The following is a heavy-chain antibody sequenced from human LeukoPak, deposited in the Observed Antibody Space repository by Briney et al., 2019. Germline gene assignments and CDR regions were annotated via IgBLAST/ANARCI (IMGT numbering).Heavy chain of an antibody. D-gene: IGHD3-10*01. Sequence: NPGGSLRLSCAASGFTFSSYEMNWVRQAPGKGLEWVSYISSSGSTIYYADSVKGRLTISRDNSKNTVYLQMNGLRAEDRAMYYCARTVSYGSGSYADYWGQGTLVSVSS. V-gene: IGHV3-48*03. CDR2: ISSSGSTI. J-gene: IGHJ4*02. CDR1: GFTFSSYE. CDR3: ARTVSYGSGSYADY.